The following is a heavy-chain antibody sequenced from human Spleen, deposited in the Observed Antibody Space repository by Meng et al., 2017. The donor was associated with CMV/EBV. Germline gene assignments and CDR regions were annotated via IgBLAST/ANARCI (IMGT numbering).Heavy chain of an antibody. V-gene: IGHV3-11*01. J-gene: IGHJ6*02. CDR1: GFTFSDYY. Sequence: GGSLRLSCAASGFTFSDYYMSWIRQAPGKGLEWVSYISSSGSTIYYADSVKGRFIISRDNSKNTLYLQMNSLRAEDTAVYYCARPRDCSSTSCYWNYYYGMDVWGQGTTVTVSS. CDR3: ARPRDCSSTSCYWNYYYGMDV. CDR2: ISSSGSTI. D-gene: IGHD2-2*01.